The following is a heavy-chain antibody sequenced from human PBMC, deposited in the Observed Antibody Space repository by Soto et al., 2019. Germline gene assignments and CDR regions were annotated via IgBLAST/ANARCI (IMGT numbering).Heavy chain of an antibody. Sequence: EVQLVQSGGGLIQPEGSLKLSCAAPGIIVSSNYMSWVRQAPGKGLEWVSVLYHGGSTYYADSVKGRFTISRDNSKNTLFLQMNSLRAEDTAVYYCMRSRYGDPDYWGQGTLVTVSS. CDR3: MRSRYGDPDY. CDR1: GIIVSSNY. D-gene: IGHD4-17*01. V-gene: IGHV3-53*01. CDR2: LYHGGST. J-gene: IGHJ4*02.